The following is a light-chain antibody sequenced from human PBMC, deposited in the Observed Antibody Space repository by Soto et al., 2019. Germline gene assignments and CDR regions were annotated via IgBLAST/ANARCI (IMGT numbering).Light chain of an antibody. CDR2: GAS. J-gene: IGKJ3*01. CDR1: QSVSSSY. CDR3: QQYGSSLFT. V-gene: IGKV3-20*01. Sequence: EIVLTQSPGTLSLSPGERATLSCRASQSVSSSYLAWYQQKPGQAPRLLIYGASSRATGIPDRFSGSGSGTDVTRTISRLEPEDFAVYDCQQYGSSLFTFGPGTKVDIK.